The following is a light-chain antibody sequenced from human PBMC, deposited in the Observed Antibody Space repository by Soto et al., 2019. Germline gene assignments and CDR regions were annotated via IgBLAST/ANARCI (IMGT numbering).Light chain of an antibody. V-gene: IGLV2-8*01. Sequence: QSAPTQPPSASGSPGQSVTISCTGTSTDVGGYNYVSWYQQHPGKAPKLMIYEVNKRPSGVPDRFSGSKSGNTASLTVSGLQAEDEADYYCSSYAGNTLLFGGGTKLPVL. J-gene: IGLJ2*01. CDR2: EVN. CDR1: STDVGGYNY. CDR3: SSYAGNTLL.